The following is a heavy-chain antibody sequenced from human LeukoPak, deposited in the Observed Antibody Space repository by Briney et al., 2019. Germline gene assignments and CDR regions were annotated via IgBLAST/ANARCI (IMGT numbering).Heavy chain of an antibody. CDR1: GFTFSSYA. Sequence: GGSLRLSCAASGFTFSSYAMSWVRQAPGKGLEWVSVISSGSGATTFYADSVKGRFTISRDNSKNTLYMQMNSLRAEDTAVYYCARDTVIDYWGQGTLVTVAS. CDR2: ISSGSGATT. D-gene: IGHD4-17*01. CDR3: ARDTVIDY. V-gene: IGHV3-23*01. J-gene: IGHJ4*02.